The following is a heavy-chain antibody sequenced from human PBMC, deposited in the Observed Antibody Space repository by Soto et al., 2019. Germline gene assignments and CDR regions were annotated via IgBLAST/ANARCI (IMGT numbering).Heavy chain of an antibody. Sequence: QVQLVESGGGVVQPGRSLRLSCAASGFTFSSYAMHWVRQAPGKGLEWVAVISYDGNNKYYADSVKGRFTMSRDNSKNTLYLQMNTLRAEDTAVYYCVRDKYGVTSPYGMDVWGQGTTVTVSS. CDR3: VRDKYGVTSPYGMDV. CDR2: ISYDGNNK. CDR1: GFTFSSYA. J-gene: IGHJ6*02. D-gene: IGHD2-21*02. V-gene: IGHV3-30-3*01.